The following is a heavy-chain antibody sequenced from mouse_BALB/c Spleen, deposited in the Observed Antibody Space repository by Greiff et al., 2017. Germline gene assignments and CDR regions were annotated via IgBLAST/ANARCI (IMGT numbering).Heavy chain of an antibody. CDR3: ARIEYGNYDY. CDR2: INPGSGGT. D-gene: IGHD2-10*02. Sequence: QVQLKQSGAELVRPGTSVKVSCKASGYAFTNYLIEWVKQRPGQGLEWIGVINPGSGGTNYNEKFKGKATLTADKSSSTAYMQLSSLTSDDSAVYFCARIEYGNYDYWGQGTTLTVSS. CDR1: GYAFTNYL. J-gene: IGHJ2*01. V-gene: IGHV1-54*01.